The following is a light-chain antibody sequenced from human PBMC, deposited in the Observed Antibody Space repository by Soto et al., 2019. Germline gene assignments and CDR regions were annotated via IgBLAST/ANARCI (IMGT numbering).Light chain of an antibody. CDR3: ETWDSNTRV. J-gene: IGLJ2*01. V-gene: IGLV4-60*02. CDR2: LEGSGSY. Sequence: QSVLTQLSSASASLGSSVKLTCTLNSGHSSYTIAWHQQQPGKAPRYLMNLEGSGSYNKGSGVPDRFSGSSSGADRYLTISNLQFEDEADYYCETWDSNTRVFGGGTKLTVL. CDR1: SGHSSYT.